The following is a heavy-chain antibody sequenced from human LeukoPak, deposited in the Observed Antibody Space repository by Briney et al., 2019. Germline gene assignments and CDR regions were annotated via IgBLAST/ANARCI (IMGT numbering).Heavy chain of an antibody. CDR2: ISGLSSHI. CDR1: GFTFSDYD. J-gene: IGHJ3*02. D-gene: IGHD1-26*01. Sequence: PGGSLRLSCSASGFTFSDYDMTWVRQAPGKGLEWVSSISGLSSHIYYGDSVTGRFSISRDNAKNSLYLQMNSLRAEDTAVYYCAKGSREWELLDAFDIWGQGTMVTVSS. V-gene: IGHV3-21*04. CDR3: AKGSREWELLDAFDI.